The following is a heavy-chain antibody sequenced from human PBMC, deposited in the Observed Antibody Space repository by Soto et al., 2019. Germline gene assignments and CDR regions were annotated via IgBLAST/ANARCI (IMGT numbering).Heavy chain of an antibody. D-gene: IGHD2-2*01. J-gene: IGHJ4*02. Sequence: GGSLRVSFAASGFTFSSYAMNWVRHAPLKLLEWVSYISSSGSTIYYADSVKGRFTISRDNAKNSLCLQMNSLRAEDTAVYYCARGYCSSTSCQHKELEHFDYWGKGTLVTVSS. CDR1: GFTFSSYA. CDR2: ISSSGSTI. CDR3: ARGYCSSTSCQHKELEHFDY. V-gene: IGHV3-48*03.